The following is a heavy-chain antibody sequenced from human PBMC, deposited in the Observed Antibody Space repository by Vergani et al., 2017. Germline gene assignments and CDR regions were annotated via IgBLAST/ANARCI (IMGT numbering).Heavy chain of an antibody. Sequence: QVHLVESGGGVVQPGRSLRLSCVVSGFTSSYYSMHWVRQAPGKGLEWVAVISYDGTQKYYADSVKGRFTISRDNGEYSLYLQMNSLRAEDTAVYFCARGTPGYQGGDRRFDPWGQGTLVTVSS. V-gene: IGHV3-30*03. CDR1: GFTSSYYS. CDR3: ARGTPGYQGGDRRFDP. J-gene: IGHJ5*02. D-gene: IGHD5-12*01. CDR2: ISYDGTQK.